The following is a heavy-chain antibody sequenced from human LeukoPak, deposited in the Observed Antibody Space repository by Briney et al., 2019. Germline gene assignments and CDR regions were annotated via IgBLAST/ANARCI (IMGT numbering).Heavy chain of an antibody. CDR3: ARDLGAGYCSSTSCDRFDY. CDR2: IIPIFGTA. D-gene: IGHD2-2*01. V-gene: IGHV1-69*01. CDR1: GGTFSSYA. Sequence: ASVTVSCKASGGTFSSYAISWVRQAPGQGLEWMGGIIPIFGTANYAQKFQGRVTITADESTSTAYMELSSLRSEDTAVYYCARDLGAGYCSSTSCDRFDYWGQGTLVTVSS. J-gene: IGHJ4*02.